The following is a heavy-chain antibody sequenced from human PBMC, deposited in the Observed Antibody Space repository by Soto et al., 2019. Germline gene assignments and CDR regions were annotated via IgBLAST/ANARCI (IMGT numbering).Heavy chain of an antibody. V-gene: IGHV4-34*01. Sequence: QVQLQQWGAGVLKPSETLSLTCAVYGGSFSGYYWSWIRQPPGKGLEWIGEINHSGSTNYNPSLKSRVTISVDTSKNQFSLKLSSVTAADTAVYYCARVRWDQPWVFEYWGQGTLVTVSS. CDR3: ARVRWDQPWVFEY. D-gene: IGHD1-26*01. J-gene: IGHJ4*02. CDR1: GGSFSGYY. CDR2: INHSGST.